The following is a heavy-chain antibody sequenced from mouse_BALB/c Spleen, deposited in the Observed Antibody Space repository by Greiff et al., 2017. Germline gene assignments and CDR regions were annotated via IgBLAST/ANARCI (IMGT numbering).Heavy chain of an antibody. CDR1: GFNIKDYY. CDR3: AKADGGYYCAMDY. D-gene: IGHD2-14*01. CDR2: IDPENGDT. Sequence: VQLQQSGAELVRSGASVKLSCTASGFNIKDYYMHWVKQRPEQGLEWIGWIDPENGDTEYAPKFQGKATMTADTSSNTAYLQLSSLTSEDTAVYYGAKADGGYYCAMDYWGQGTSVTVSS. V-gene: IGHV14-4*02. J-gene: IGHJ4*01.